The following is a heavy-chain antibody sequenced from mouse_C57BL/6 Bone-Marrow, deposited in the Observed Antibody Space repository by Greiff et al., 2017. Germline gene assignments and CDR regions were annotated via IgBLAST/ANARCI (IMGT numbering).Heavy chain of an antibody. CDR2: IYPGSGST. D-gene: IGHD1-1*01. J-gene: IGHJ3*01. Sequence: QVQLQQSGAELVKPGASVKMSCKASGYTFTSYWITWVKQRPGQGLEWIGDIYPGSGSTNYNEKFKSKATLTVDTSSSTAYMQLSSLTSEDSAVYYCARSRRLRFWFAYWGQGTLVTVSA. CDR3: ARSRRLRFWFAY. CDR1: GYTFTSYW. V-gene: IGHV1-55*01.